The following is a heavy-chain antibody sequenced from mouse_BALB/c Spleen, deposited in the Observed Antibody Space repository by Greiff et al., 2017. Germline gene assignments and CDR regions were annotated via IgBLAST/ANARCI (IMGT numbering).Heavy chain of an antibody. Sequence: EVQRVESGGDLVKPGGSLKLSCAASGFTFSSYGMSWVRQTPDKRLEWVATISSGGSYTYYPDSVKGRFTISRDNAKNNLYLQMSSLKSEDTAMYYCARPLITTVVAPMDYWGQGTSVTVSS. CDR2: ISSGGSYT. CDR1: GFTFSSYG. CDR3: ARPLITTVVAPMDY. D-gene: IGHD1-1*01. V-gene: IGHV5-6*01. J-gene: IGHJ4*01.